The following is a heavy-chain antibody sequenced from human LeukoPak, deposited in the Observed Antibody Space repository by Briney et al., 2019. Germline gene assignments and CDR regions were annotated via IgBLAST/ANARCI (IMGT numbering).Heavy chain of an antibody. Sequence: GALRLSCAASGFTFSSYSMNWVRQAPGKGLEWVSSISSSSSYIYYADSVKGRFTISRDNAKNSLYLQMNSLRAEDTAVYYCARDGGYSSSWYVDYFDYWGQGTLVTVSS. J-gene: IGHJ4*02. CDR1: GFTFSSYS. CDR3: ARDGGYSSSWYVDYFDY. D-gene: IGHD6-13*01. V-gene: IGHV3-21*01. CDR2: ISSSSSYI.